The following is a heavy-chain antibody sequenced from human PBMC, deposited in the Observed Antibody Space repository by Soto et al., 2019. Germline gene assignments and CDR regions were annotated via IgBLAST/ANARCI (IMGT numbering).Heavy chain of an antibody. V-gene: IGHV3-74*01. CDR3: ARVGGNCRSSSCYSPFDY. CDR1: GFTFSSYW. J-gene: IGHJ4*02. CDR2: INSDGRST. D-gene: IGHD2-2*01. Sequence: GGSLRLSCAASGFTFSSYWMQWVRQAPGKGLMWVSGINSDGRSTSYADSVKGRFTISRDNAKDTLYLQMNSLRGEDTAVYYCARVGGNCRSSSCYSPFDYWGQGTLVTVSS.